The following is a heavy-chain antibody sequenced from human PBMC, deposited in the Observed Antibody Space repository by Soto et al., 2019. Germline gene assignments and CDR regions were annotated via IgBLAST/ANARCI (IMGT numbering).Heavy chain of an antibody. CDR1: GFTFSSYA. Sequence: GGSLRLSCAASGFTFSSYAMHWVRQAPGKGLEWVAVISYDGSNKYYADSVKGRFTISRDNSKNTLYLQMNSLRAEDTAVYYCARDRRGYYYDSSGYFPFDYWGQGTLVTVSS. CDR3: ARDRRGYYYDSSGYFPFDY. V-gene: IGHV3-30-3*01. D-gene: IGHD3-22*01. CDR2: ISYDGSNK. J-gene: IGHJ4*02.